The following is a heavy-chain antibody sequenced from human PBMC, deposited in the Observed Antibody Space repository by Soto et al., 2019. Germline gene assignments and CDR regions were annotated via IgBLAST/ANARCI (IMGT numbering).Heavy chain of an antibody. V-gene: IGHV4-4*02. D-gene: IGHD3-16*02. J-gene: IGHJ3*02. CDR2: IYHSGST. CDR1: SGSISSSNW. Sequence: QVQLQESGPGLVKPSGTLSLTCAVSSGSISSSNWWSWVRQPPGKGLEWIGEIYHSGSTNYNPSLMSRVTISVDKSKNQFSLKLSSVTAADTAVYYCARAPGAYDYIWGSYRDDAFDIWGQGTMVTVSS. CDR3: ARAPGAYDYIWGSYRDDAFDI.